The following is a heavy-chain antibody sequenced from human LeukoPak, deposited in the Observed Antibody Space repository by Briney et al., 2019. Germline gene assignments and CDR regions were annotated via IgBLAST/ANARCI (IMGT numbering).Heavy chain of an antibody. V-gene: IGHV3-7*01. CDR1: GFTFRSYW. CDR2: IKQDGSEK. J-gene: IGHJ5*02. Sequence: GGSLRLSCAASGFTFRSYWMNWVRQAPGKGLEWLAIIKQDGSEKHYKGSVEGRFTISRDNTKNSLHLQMNSLRAEDTAVYYCAGGSGYLITSWGQGTLVTVSS. D-gene: IGHD3-9*01. CDR3: AGGSGYLITS.